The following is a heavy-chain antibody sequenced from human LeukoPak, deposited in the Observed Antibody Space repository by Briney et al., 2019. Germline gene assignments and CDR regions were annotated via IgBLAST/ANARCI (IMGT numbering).Heavy chain of an antibody. CDR3: ARVRQLPLGFDY. CDR1: GGSLSSGDYN. J-gene: IGHJ4*02. V-gene: IGHV4-30-4*01. CDR2: IYYSGST. D-gene: IGHD2-2*01. Sequence: SQTLSLTCTVSGGSLSSGDYNWRWIRQPPGKGLEWSGYIYYSGSTYYNPSLKSRVTISVDTSKNQFSLKLSSVTAADTAVYYCARVRQLPLGFDYWGQGTLVTVSS.